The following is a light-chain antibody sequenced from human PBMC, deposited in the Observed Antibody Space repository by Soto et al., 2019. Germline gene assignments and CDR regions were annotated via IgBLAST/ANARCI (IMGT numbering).Light chain of an antibody. J-gene: IGLJ2*01. CDR1: SSDVGGYNY. CDR2: EVS. CDR3: TSFTSSSARGI. V-gene: IGLV2-14*01. Sequence: QSALTQPASVSGSPGQSITISCTGTSSDVGGYNYVSWYQQHPGKAPKLMIYEVSSRPSGVSNRFSGSKSGNTASLTISGLQAEDEADYFCTSFTSSSARGIFGGGTQLTVL.